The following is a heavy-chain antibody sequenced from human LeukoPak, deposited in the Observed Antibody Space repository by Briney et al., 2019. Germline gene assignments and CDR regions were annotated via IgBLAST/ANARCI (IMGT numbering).Heavy chain of an antibody. CDR1: GASISGHH. V-gene: IGHV4-59*11. Sequence: SETLSLTCTVSGASISGHHWTWIRQPPGTGLEWIGYFYDSRDRNYNPSLKSRVTISMDMSNNQFSLKLSSVTAADTAVYYCARGSAWFDPWGQGTLVTVSS. CDR3: ARGSAWFDP. CDR2: FYDSRDR. J-gene: IGHJ5*02.